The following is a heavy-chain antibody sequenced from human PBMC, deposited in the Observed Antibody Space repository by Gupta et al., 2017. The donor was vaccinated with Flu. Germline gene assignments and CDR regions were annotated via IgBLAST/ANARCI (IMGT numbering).Heavy chain of an antibody. D-gene: IGHD6-13*01. J-gene: IGHJ6*02. V-gene: IGHV4-38-2*01. CDR3: ARGKASGYSSSLSHRNYYYYYGMDV. Sequence: QVQLQESGPGLVKPSETLSLTCAVSGYSISSGYYRGWIRQPPGKGLEWIGSIYHSGSTYDNPSLKSRVTISVDTTKNQFSLKLSAVTAAETAVYYCARGKASGYSSSLSHRNYYYYYGMDVWGQVTTVTVSS. CDR2: IYHSGST. CDR1: GYSISSGYY.